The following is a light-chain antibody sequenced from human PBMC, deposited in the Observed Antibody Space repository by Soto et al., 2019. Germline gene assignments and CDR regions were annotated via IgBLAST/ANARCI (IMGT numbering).Light chain of an antibody. CDR1: SSDVGGYNY. CDR2: EVS. CDR3: SSYASSKDVETE. J-gene: IGLJ3*02. V-gene: IGLV2-8*01. Sequence: QSALTQPPSASGSPGQSVTISCTGTSSDVGGYNYVSWYQQHPGKAPKLMIYEVSKRPSGVPDRFSGSKSGNTASLTVSGLQSEDEAEYYSSSYASSKDVETEFGGGTKLTFL.